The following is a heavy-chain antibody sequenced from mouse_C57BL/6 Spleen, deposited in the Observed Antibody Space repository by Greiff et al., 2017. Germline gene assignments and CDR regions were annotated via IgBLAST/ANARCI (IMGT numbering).Heavy chain of an antibody. CDR1: GFTFSSYG. D-gene: IGHD1-1*01. V-gene: IGHV5-6*01. CDR2: ISSGGSYT. J-gene: IGHJ2*01. CDR3: ARQGGADYYGSSYFDY. Sequence: EVQRVESGGDLVKPGGSLKLSCAASGFTFSSYGMSWVRQTPDKRLEWVATISSGGSYTYYPDSVKGRFTISRDNAKNTLYLQMSSLKSEDTAMYYCARQGGADYYGSSYFDYWGQGTTLTVSS.